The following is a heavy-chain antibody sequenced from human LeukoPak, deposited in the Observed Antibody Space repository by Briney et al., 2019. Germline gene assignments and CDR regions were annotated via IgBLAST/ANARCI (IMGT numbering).Heavy chain of an antibody. CDR2: INHSGST. CDR3: ARAPWGVVGAWSFDY. J-gene: IGHJ4*02. V-gene: IGHV4-34*01. CDR1: GGSFSGYY. Sequence: PSETLSLTCAVYGGSFSGYYWSWIRQPPGKGLEWIGEINHSGSTNYNPSLKSRVTISVDTSKNQFSLKLSSVTAADTAVYYCARAPWGVVGAWSFDYWGQGTLVTVSS. D-gene: IGHD1-26*01.